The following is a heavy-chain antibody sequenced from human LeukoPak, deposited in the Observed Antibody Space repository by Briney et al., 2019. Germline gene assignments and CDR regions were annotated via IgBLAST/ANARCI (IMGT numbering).Heavy chain of an antibody. J-gene: IGHJ2*01. CDR2: FDPEDGET. CDR3: ATVRYSYGITWYFDL. Sequence: ASVKVSCKVSGYTLTELSMHWVRQAPGKGLEWMGGFDPEDGETIYAQKFQGRVTMTEDTSTDTAYMELSSLRSEDTAVYYCATVRYSYGITWYFDLWGRGTLVTVSS. CDR1: GYTLTELS. V-gene: IGHV1-24*01. D-gene: IGHD5-18*01.